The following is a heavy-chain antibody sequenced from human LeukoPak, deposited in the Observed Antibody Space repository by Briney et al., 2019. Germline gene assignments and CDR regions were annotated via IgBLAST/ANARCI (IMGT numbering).Heavy chain of an antibody. V-gene: IGHV4-34*01. D-gene: IGHD1-26*01. CDR2: INHSGST. CDR1: GGSFSGYY. Sequence: SETLSLTCAVYGGSFSGYYWSWIRQPPGKGLEWIGEINHSGSTNYSPSLKSRVTISVDTSKNQFSLKLSSVTAADTAVYYCASSSIVGATIHWGQGTLVTVSS. J-gene: IGHJ4*02. CDR3: ASSSIVGATIH.